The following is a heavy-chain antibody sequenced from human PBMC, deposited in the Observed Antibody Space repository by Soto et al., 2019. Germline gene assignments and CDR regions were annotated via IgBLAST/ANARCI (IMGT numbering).Heavy chain of an antibody. J-gene: IGHJ4*02. CDR3: ERGPLPGLLMFYY. D-gene: IGHD2-15*01. CDR1: GGSFSGYY. Sequence: SETLSLTCAVYGGSFSGYYWSWIRQPPGKGLEWIGEINHSGSTNYNPSLKSRVTISVDTSKNQFSLKLSSVTAADTAVYYCERGPLPGLLMFYYLGQGTLVTVSS. CDR2: INHSGST. V-gene: IGHV4-34*01.